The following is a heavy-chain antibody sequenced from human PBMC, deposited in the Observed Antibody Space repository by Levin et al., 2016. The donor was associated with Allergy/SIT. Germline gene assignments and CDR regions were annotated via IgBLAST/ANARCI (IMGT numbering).Heavy chain of an antibody. CDR1: GYTFTSYY. J-gene: IGHJ6*02. CDR2: INPSGGST. Sequence: ASVKVSCKASGYTFTSYYMHWVRQAPGQGLEWMGIINPSGGSTSYAQKFQGRVTMTRDTSTSTVYMELSSLRSEDTAVYYCAREARPKLYCSSTSCYPQLGYYYYGMDVWGQGTTVTVSS. D-gene: IGHD2-2*01. V-gene: IGHV1-46*01. CDR3: AREARPKLYCSSTSCYPQLGYYYYGMDV.